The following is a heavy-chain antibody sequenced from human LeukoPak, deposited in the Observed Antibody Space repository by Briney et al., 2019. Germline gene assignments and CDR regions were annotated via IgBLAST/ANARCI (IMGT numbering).Heavy chain of an antibody. D-gene: IGHD3-22*01. CDR3: ARHYYDSSGYKY. CDR1: GFIFSSYS. CDR2: ISSSSSYI. V-gene: IGHV3-21*01. Sequence: PGGSLRLSCAASGFIFSSYSMNWVRQAPGKGLEWVSSISSSSSYIYYADSVKGRFTISRDNAKNSLYLQMNSLRAEDTAVYYCARHYYDSSGYKYWGQGTLVTVSS. J-gene: IGHJ4*02.